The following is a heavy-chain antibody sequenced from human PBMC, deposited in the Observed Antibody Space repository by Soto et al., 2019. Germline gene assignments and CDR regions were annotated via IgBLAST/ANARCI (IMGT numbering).Heavy chain of an antibody. CDR1: GYTFTSYA. J-gene: IGHJ5*02. D-gene: IGHD2-15*01. Sequence: ASVKVSCKASGYTFTSYAMNWVRQAPGQGLEWMGWINTNTGNPTYAQGFTGRFVFSLDTSVSTAYLQICSLKAEDTAVYYCARDKGCSGGSCYLSLFDPWGQGTLVTVSS. CDR3: ARDKGCSGGSCYLSLFDP. CDR2: INTNTGNP. V-gene: IGHV7-4-1*01.